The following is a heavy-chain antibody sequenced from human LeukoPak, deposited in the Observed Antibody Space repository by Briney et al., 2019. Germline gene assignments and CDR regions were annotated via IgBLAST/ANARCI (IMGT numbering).Heavy chain of an antibody. V-gene: IGHV1-18*01. D-gene: IGHD1-14*01. J-gene: IGHJ4*02. Sequence: GASVKASCKASGYTIPSWGNRGVRHARGQGLEWMGWISAYNGNTNYAQKLQGRVTMTTDTSTSTAYMELRSLRSDDTAVYYCASPPDSRYWGPGTLVTVSS. CDR1: GYTIPSWG. CDR3: ASPPDSRY. CDR2: ISAYNGNT.